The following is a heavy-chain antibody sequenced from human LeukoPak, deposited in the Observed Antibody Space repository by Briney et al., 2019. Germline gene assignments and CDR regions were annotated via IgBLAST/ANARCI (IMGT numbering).Heavy chain of an antibody. D-gene: IGHD1-14*01. Sequence: QLGESLKISCAASGFTFSSYAMSWVRQAPGKGLEWVSAISGSGGSTYYADSVKGRFTISRDNSKNTLYLQMNSLRVEDTAVYYCAKPITTFDYWGQGTLVTVSS. CDR3: AKPITTFDY. V-gene: IGHV3-23*01. J-gene: IGHJ4*02. CDR1: GFTFSSYA. CDR2: ISGSGGST.